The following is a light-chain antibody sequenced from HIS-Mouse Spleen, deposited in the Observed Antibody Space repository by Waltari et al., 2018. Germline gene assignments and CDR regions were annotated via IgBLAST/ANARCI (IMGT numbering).Light chain of an antibody. J-gene: IGLJ2*01. CDR3: SSYTSSSFNVV. Sequence: QSALTQPASVSGSPGQSITISCTGTSSDVGGYNYVSWYQQHPGKAPKLIIYDVSNRPYGVSNRVSGAKSGNTASLTISGLQAEDEADYYCSSYTSSSFNVVFGGGTKLTVL. V-gene: IGLV2-14*03. CDR2: DVS. CDR1: SSDVGGYNY.